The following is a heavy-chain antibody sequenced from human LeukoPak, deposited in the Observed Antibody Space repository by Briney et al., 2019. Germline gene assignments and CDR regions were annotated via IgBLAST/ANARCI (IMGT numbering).Heavy chain of an antibody. Sequence: GESLKISCRGSGYSFTGYWIGWVRQMPGKGLEWMGIIYPSDSDTTYSPSFQGQVTISADKSISAAYLQWSSLKASDTAMYYCASRSGRGLYGMDVWGLGTMVTVSS. CDR3: ASRSGRGLYGMDV. CDR2: IYPSDSDT. V-gene: IGHV5-51*01. CDR1: GYSFTGYW. D-gene: IGHD2-15*01. J-gene: IGHJ6*02.